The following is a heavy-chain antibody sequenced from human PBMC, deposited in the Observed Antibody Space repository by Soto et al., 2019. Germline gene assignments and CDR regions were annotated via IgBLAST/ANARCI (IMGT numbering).Heavy chain of an antibody. Sequence: TPETLSLTCAVYGGSFSGKYSSWIRQPPGKGLEWILEIHQGGNPLYNPSPTSRFTISVDTPKNQFSLNLSSVTAADTAVYYCARYSSSGGYYYMDVWGKGTTVTVTS. D-gene: IGHD6-13*01. J-gene: IGHJ6*03. CDR3: ARYSSSGGYYYMDV. CDR2: IHQGGNP. V-gene: IGHV4-34*01. CDR1: GGSFSGKY.